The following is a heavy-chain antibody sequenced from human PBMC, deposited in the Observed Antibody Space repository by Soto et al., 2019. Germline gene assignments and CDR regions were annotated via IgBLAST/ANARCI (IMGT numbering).Heavy chain of an antibody. CDR3: TTDMYYDFWSGYSGY. J-gene: IGHJ4*02. D-gene: IGHD3-3*01. Sequence: EVQLVESGGGLVKPRGSLRLSCAASGFTFSNAWMSWVRQAPGKGLEWVGRIKSKTDGGTTDYAAPVKGRFTISRDDSKNTLYLQMNSLKTEDTAVYYCTTDMYYDFWSGYSGYWGQGTLVTVSS. CDR1: GFTFSNAW. V-gene: IGHV3-15*01. CDR2: IKSKTDGGTT.